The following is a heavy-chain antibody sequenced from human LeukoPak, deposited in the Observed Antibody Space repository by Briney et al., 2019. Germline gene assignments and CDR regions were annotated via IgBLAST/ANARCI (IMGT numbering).Heavy chain of an antibody. Sequence: GGSLRLSCGASGFTFSTHDMHWVRQAPGKGLEWVAFIRYDGSHEYYADSVKGRFTISRDNSKNTLYLQMNSVRSEDTALYYCAKPSGSGVDYWGQGARVTVSS. CDR1: GFTFSTHD. J-gene: IGHJ4*01. V-gene: IGHV3-30*02. CDR3: AKPSGSGVDY. CDR2: IRYDGSHE. D-gene: IGHD1-26*01.